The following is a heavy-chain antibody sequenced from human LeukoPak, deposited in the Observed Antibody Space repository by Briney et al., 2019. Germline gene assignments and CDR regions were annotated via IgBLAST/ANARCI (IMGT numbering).Heavy chain of an antibody. V-gene: IGHV4-59*01. CDR2: IYYSGST. CDR3: AGNVLRYFDWLSPGAFDI. J-gene: IGHJ3*02. Sequence: PSETLSLTCTVSGGSISSYYWSWIRQPPGKGLEWIGYIYYSGSTNYNPSLKSRVTISVDTSKNQFSPKLSSVTAADTAVYYCAGNVLRYFDWLSPGAFDIWGQGTMVTVSS. CDR1: GGSISSYY. D-gene: IGHD3-9*01.